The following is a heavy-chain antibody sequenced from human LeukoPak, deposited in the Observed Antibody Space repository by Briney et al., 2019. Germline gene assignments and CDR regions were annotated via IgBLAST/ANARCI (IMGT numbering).Heavy chain of an antibody. D-gene: IGHD1-1*01. Sequence: PSETLSLTCAVYGGSLGGYSWSWIRQPPGKGLEWIGEINHSGSTNYNPSLKGRVTISVDTSKNQFSLKLSSVTAADTAVYYCAKWGIGNNWDIDDHWGQGTLVTVSS. J-gene: IGHJ4*02. CDR3: AKWGIGNNWDIDDH. CDR2: INHSGST. V-gene: IGHV4-34*01. CDR1: GGSLGGYS.